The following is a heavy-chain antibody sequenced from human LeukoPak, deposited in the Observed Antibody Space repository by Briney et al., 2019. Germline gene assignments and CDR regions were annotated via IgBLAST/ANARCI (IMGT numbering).Heavy chain of an antibody. CDR1: DDSFSSHY. CDR3: ARNLVTVTKGFDI. Sequence: SDPLSLICALSDDSFSSHYGLWIRHPPGGGLEWIGYISYIGSTNYNPSLKSRVTISIDTSKNQFSLKLSSVTAADTAVYYCARNLVTVTKGFDIWGQGTMVSVSS. V-gene: IGHV4-59*07. D-gene: IGHD4-17*01. J-gene: IGHJ3*02. CDR2: ISYIGST.